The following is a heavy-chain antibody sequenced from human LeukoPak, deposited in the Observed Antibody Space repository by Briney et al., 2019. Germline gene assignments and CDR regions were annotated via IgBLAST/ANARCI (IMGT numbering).Heavy chain of an antibody. CDR1: GFTFSSYS. V-gene: IGHV3-21*01. Sequence: GGSLRLSCAASGFTFSSYSMNWVRQAPGKGLEWVSSISSSSSYIYYADSVKGRFTISRDNAKNSLYLQMNSLRAEDTAVYYCASQTGYYDSSGSYNWFDPWGQGTLVTVSS. CDR3: ASQTGYYDSSGSYNWFDP. D-gene: IGHD3-22*01. J-gene: IGHJ5*02. CDR2: ISSSSSYI.